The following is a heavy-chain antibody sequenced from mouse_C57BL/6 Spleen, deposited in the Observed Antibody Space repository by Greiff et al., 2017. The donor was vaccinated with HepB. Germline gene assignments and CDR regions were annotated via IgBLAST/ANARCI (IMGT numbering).Heavy chain of an antibody. CDR3: ASSYPSYAMDY. CDR2: IWGVGST. CDR1: GFSLTSYG. V-gene: IGHV2-6*01. Sequence: QVQLKESGPGLVAPSQSLSITCTVSGFSLTSYGVDWVRQSPGKGLEWLGVIWGVGSTNYNSALKSRLSISKDNSKSQIFLKMNSLQTDDTSMYYCASSYPSYAMDYWGQGTSVTVSS. J-gene: IGHJ4*01. D-gene: IGHD5-1-1*01.